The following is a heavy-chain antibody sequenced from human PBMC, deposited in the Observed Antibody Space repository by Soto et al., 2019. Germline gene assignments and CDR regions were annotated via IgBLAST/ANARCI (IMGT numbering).Heavy chain of an antibody. D-gene: IGHD1-26*01. CDR3: EGLVGAPDYYYYGMEV. Sequence: SLRLSCEAPGLTFSSYAMSWVPLAPGKGLEWVSSISVSGGSTYYADSVRGRFTISRDTSKNTLYLQMNGVRADDTAVYYCEGLVGAPDYYYYGMEVWGQGTTVTVSS. CDR1: GLTFSSYA. V-gene: IGHV3-23*01. CDR2: ISVSGGST. J-gene: IGHJ6*02.